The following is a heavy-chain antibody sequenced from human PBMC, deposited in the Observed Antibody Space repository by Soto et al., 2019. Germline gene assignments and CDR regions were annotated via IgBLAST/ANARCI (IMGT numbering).Heavy chain of an antibody. D-gene: IGHD6-13*01. CDR3: ARVPTESSSWYSYYYYYGMDV. V-gene: IGHV3-33*01. CDR2: IWYDGSNK. Sequence: GESLKISCAASGFTFSSYGMHWVRQAPGKGLEWVAVIWYDGSNKYYADSVKGRFTISRDNSKNTLYLQMNSLRAEDTAVYYCARVPTESSSWYSYYYYYGMDVWGQGTTVTVSS. J-gene: IGHJ6*02. CDR1: GFTFSSYG.